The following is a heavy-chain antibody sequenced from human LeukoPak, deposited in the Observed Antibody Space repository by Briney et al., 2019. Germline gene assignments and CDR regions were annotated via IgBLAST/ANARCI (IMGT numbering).Heavy chain of an antibody. V-gene: IGHV1-18*01. D-gene: IGHD6-19*01. J-gene: IGHJ4*02. CDR2: ISAYNGNT. Sequence: GASVKVSCKASGYTFTSYGISWVRQAPGQGLEWMGWISAYNGNTNYAQKFQGRVTITADESTSTAYMELSSLRSEDTAVYYCARDSSGWRTWGQGTLVTVSS. CDR1: GYTFTSYG. CDR3: ARDSSGWRT.